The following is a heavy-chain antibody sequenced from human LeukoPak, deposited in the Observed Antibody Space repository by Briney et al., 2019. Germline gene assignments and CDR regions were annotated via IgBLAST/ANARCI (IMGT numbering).Heavy chain of an antibody. V-gene: IGHV3-48*01. Sequence: PGGSLRLSCAASGFTFSSYSMNWVRQAPGKGLEWVSYISSSSSTIYYADSVKGRFTISRDNAKNSLYLQMDSLRAEDTAVYYCARGGGGYSYGYEPRSLVYFDYWGQGTLVTVSS. J-gene: IGHJ4*02. CDR2: ISSSSSTI. CDR3: ARGGGGYSYGYEPRSLVYFDY. CDR1: GFTFSSYS. D-gene: IGHD5-18*01.